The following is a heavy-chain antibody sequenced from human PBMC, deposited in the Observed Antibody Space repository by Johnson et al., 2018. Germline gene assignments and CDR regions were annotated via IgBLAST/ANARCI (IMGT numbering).Heavy chain of an antibody. Sequence: QVQLVQSGGGVVQPGRSLRLSCAASGFTFSTYGMHWVRQAPGKGLEWVAVIWYDGTNKYYADSVKGRFTISRDNSKDTVYLQMNSLRAEDTAVYYCARDESAVVPGTLDYCYSLDVWGQGTTVRVSS. V-gene: IGHV3-33*01. CDR2: IWYDGTNK. CDR3: ARDESAVVPGTLDYCYSLDV. CDR1: GFTFSTYG. J-gene: IGHJ6*02. D-gene: IGHD2-2*01.